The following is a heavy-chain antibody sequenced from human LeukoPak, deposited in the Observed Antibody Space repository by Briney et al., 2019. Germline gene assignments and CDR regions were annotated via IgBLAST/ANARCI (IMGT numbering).Heavy chain of an antibody. D-gene: IGHD3-10*01. Sequence: VASVKVSCKASGYTFTSYGISWVRRAPGQGLEWMGWISAYNGNTNYAQKLQGRVTMTTDTSTSTAYMELRSLRSDDTAVYYCARFLVTMVRGVSNNFDYWGQGTLVTVSS. CDR3: ARFLVTMVRGVSNNFDY. CDR2: ISAYNGNT. V-gene: IGHV1-18*01. CDR1: GYTFTSYG. J-gene: IGHJ4*02.